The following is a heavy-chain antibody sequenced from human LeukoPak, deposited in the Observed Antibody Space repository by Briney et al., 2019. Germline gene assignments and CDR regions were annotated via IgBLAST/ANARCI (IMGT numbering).Heavy chain of an antibody. V-gene: IGHV4-4*02. D-gene: IGHD1-26*01. CDR3: ARYSGSHYAFDL. Sequence: PGGSLRLSCAASGFTFSTAWLSWVRQAPGKGLEWIGNIYYSGDTFYNSSLKSRVTISVDTSENQFSLKMSSVTAADTAVYYCARYSGSHYAFDLWGQGTMVTVS. CDR2: IYYSGDT. J-gene: IGHJ3*01. CDR1: GFTFSTAW.